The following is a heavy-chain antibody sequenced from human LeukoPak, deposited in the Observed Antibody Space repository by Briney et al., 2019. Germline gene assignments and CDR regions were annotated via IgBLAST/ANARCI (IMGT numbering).Heavy chain of an antibody. J-gene: IGHJ4*02. CDR3: ARRTVVPDY. D-gene: IGHD4-17*01. Sequence: PSETLSLTCTVSGGSISNYYWSWIRQPPGKGLEWIGYIYYSGSTTYNPSLKSRVTLSVDTSENQFSLRLTSVTAADTAVYYCARRTVVPDYWGRGTLVTVSS. V-gene: IGHV4-59*01. CDR1: GGSISNYY. CDR2: IYYSGST.